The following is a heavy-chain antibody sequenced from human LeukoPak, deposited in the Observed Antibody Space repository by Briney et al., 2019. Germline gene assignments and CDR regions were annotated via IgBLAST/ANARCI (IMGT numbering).Heavy chain of an antibody. CDR2: IWYDGSNK. V-gene: IGHV3-30*02. J-gene: IGHJ5*02. CDR3: AKDRLYCSGGSCYSRWFDP. D-gene: IGHD2-15*01. Sequence: GGSLRLSCAASGFTFSSYGMHWVRQAPGKGLEWVAVIWYDGSNKYYADSVKGRFTISRDNSKNTLYLQMNSLRAEDTAVYYCAKDRLYCSGGSCYSRWFDPWGQGTLVTVSS. CDR1: GFTFSSYG.